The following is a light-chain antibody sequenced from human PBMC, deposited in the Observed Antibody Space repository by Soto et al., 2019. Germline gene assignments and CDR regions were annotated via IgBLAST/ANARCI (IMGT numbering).Light chain of an antibody. CDR3: QQYNSFWT. V-gene: IGKV1-5*03. J-gene: IGKJ1*01. Sequence: DIQMTQSPSTLSASVGDRVTITCRASQSISSWLAWYQQNPGKAPTLLIYKPSSLESGVPSRFSGSGSGTEFTLTICSLQPDDFATYYCQQYNSFWTFGQGTKVEIK. CDR2: KPS. CDR1: QSISSW.